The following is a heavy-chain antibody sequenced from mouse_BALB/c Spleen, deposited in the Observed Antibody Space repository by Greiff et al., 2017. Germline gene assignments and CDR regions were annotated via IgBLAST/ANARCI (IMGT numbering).Heavy chain of an antibody. CDR2: IHPNSGNT. V-gene: IGHV1S130*01. CDR1: GYTFTSSW. Sequence: QVQLQQSGSVLVRPGASVKLSCKASGYTFTSSWMHWAKQRPGQGLEWIGEIHPNSGNTNYNEKFKGKATLTVDTSSSTAYVDLSSLTSEDSAVYYCARCNYYAMDYWGQGTSVTVSS. D-gene: IGHD2-1*01. J-gene: IGHJ4*01. CDR3: ARCNYYAMDY.